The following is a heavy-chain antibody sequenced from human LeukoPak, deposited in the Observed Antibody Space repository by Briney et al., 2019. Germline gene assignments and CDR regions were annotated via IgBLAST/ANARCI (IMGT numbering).Heavy chain of an antibody. Sequence: GGSLRLSCTASGFTFGDYAMSWVRQAPGKGLEWVGFIRSKAYGGTTEYAASVKGRFTISRDGSKSIAYLQMNGLKTEDTAVYYCTRTLYYYDSSGYYAGYWGQGTLVTVSS. J-gene: IGHJ4*02. V-gene: IGHV3-49*04. D-gene: IGHD3-22*01. CDR2: IRSKAYGGTT. CDR1: GFTFGDYA. CDR3: TRTLYYYDSSGYYAGY.